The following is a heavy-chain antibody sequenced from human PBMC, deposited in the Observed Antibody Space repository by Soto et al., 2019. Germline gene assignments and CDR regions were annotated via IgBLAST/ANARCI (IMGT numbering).Heavy chain of an antibody. Sequence: SETLSVTCIVSGGSISSSSYYWGWIRQPPGKGLEWIGSIYYSGSTYYNPSLKSRVTISVDTSKNQFSLKLSSVTAADTAVFCCARHRARNWFDPWGQGTLVTVSS. CDR3: ARHRARNWFDP. V-gene: IGHV4-39*01. J-gene: IGHJ5*02. CDR1: GGSISSSSYY. CDR2: IYYSGST. D-gene: IGHD6-6*01.